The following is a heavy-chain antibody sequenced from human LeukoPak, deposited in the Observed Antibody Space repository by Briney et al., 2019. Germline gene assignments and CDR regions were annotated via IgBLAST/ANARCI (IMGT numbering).Heavy chain of an antibody. D-gene: IGHD5-18*01. Sequence: GGSLRLSCAASGFTFSSYAMHWVRQAPGKGLEWVAVISYDGSNKYYADSVKGRFTISRDNSKNTLYLQMNSLRAEDTAVYYCAKSIYSIVYCFDYWGQGTLVTVSS. CDR3: AKSIYSIVYCFDY. CDR1: GFTFSSYA. J-gene: IGHJ4*02. CDR2: ISYDGSNK. V-gene: IGHV3-30*18.